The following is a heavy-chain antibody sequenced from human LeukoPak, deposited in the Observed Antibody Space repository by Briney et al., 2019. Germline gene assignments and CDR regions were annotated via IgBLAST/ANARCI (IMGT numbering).Heavy chain of an antibody. Sequence: SETLSLTCTVSGGSISSSSYYWGWIRQPPGKGLEWIGSIYYSGSTYYNPSLKSRATISVDTSKNQFSLKLSSVTAADTAVYYCARRVQDYYYYYGMDVWGQGTTVTVSS. CDR2: IYYSGST. V-gene: IGHV4-39*01. D-gene: IGHD3-10*01. CDR3: ARRVQDYYYYYGMDV. J-gene: IGHJ6*02. CDR1: GGSISSSSYY.